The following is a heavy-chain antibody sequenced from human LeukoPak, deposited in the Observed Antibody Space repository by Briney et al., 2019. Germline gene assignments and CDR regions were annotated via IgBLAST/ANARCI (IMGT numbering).Heavy chain of an antibody. J-gene: IGHJ4*02. D-gene: IGHD6-19*01. Sequence: SETLSLTCTVSGGSINSSNHYWGWIRQPPGKGLEWIGSIYYSGSTYYNPSLKSRVTTSIDTSKSQFSLNLSSVTAADTAVYYCARVIAVAEGYWGQGTLVTVSS. CDR1: GGSINSSNHY. CDR2: IYYSGST. V-gene: IGHV4-39*07. CDR3: ARVIAVAEGY.